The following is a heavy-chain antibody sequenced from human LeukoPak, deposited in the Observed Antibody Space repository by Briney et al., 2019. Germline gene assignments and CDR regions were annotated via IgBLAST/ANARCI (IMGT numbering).Heavy chain of an antibody. CDR1: GFTFSNYA. D-gene: IGHD3-10*01. J-gene: IGHJ4*02. V-gene: IGHV3-23*01. CDR3: AKHGVSGTNFFAH. CDR2: ISATDGST. Sequence: GGSLRLSCAASGFTFSNYAMSWVRQAPGKGLEWVSAISATDGSTNYADSVKGQFTISRDNSKNTLYLQMNSLRAEDTAVYYCAKHGVSGTNFFAHWGQGTLVTVSS.